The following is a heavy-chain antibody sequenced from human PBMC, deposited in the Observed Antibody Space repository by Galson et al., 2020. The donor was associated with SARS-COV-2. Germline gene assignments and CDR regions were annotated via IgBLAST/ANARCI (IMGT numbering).Heavy chain of an antibody. D-gene: IGHD2-21*02. CDR3: ARTLLFWGDAFDI. CDR2: ITYSGIT. J-gene: IGHJ3*02. CDR1: GGSISTYY. V-gene: IGHV4-59*01. Sequence: SETLFLTCTVSGGSISTYYWSWVRQPPGKGLEWIGYITYSGITKYNPSLKSRVSISVDTSKNQFSLNLSSVTAADTAVYYCARTLLFWGDAFDIWGQGTMVTVSS.